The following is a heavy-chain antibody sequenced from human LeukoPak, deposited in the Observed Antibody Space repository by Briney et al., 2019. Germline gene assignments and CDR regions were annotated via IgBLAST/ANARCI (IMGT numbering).Heavy chain of an antibody. D-gene: IGHD3-16*02. CDR2: INPNSGGT. CDR1: GYTFTGYY. V-gene: IGHV1-2*06. CDR3: VFRGSYRFDY. Sequence: GASVKVSCKTSGYTFTGYYMHWVRQAPGQGLEWMGRINPNSGGTNYAQKFQGRVTKTRDTSISTAYMELSRLRSDDTAVYYCVFRGSYRFDYWGQGTLVTVSS. J-gene: IGHJ4*02.